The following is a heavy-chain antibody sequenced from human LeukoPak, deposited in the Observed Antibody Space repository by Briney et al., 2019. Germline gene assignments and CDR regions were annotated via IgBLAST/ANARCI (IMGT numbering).Heavy chain of an antibody. Sequence: GGSLRLSCAASGFTLSNYWMSWVRQAPGKGLEWVANIDQDGTTRSYVDSVKGRFTISRDNAKNSLHLQMNSLRAEDTAVYYCASLSSSFLVDYWGQGTLVTVSS. J-gene: IGHJ4*02. V-gene: IGHV3-7*01. D-gene: IGHD6-13*01. CDR1: GFTLSNYW. CDR2: IDQDGTTR. CDR3: ASLSSSFLVDY.